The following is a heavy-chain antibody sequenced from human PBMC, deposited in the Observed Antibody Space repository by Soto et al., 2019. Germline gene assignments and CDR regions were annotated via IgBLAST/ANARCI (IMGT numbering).Heavy chain of an antibody. D-gene: IGHD5-12*01. CDR1: GGSISSSNW. Sequence: SETLSLTCAVSGGSISSSNWWSWVRQPPGKGLEWIGEIYHSGSTNYNPSLKSRVTISVDKSKNQFSLKLSSVTAADTAVYYCARDKGYSGYGLYYYYGMDVWGQGTTVTVSS. CDR3: ARDKGYSGYGLYYYYGMDV. CDR2: IYHSGST. J-gene: IGHJ6*02. V-gene: IGHV4-4*02.